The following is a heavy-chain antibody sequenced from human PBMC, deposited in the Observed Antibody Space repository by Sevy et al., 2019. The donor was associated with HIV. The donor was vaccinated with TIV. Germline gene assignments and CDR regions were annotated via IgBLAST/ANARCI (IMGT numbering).Heavy chain of an antibody. CDR2: IWYDGSNK. V-gene: IGHV3-33*01. J-gene: IGHJ6*02. CDR3: ARDLHFGVVQVDSHYYYYGMDV. CDR1: GFTFSSYG. D-gene: IGHD3-3*01. Sequence: GGSLRLSCAASGFTFSSYGMHWVRQAPGKGLEWVAVIWYDGSNKYYADSVKGRFTISRDNSKNTLYLQMNSLRAEDTAVYYCARDLHFGVVQVDSHYYYYGMDVWGQGTTVTVSS.